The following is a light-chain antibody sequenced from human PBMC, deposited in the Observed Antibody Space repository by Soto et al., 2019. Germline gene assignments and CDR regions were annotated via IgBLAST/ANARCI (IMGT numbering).Light chain of an antibody. CDR2: EVT. Sequence: HSVLTQPPSASGSPGQSVTISCTGTSGDIGGYDYVSWYQQHPGKAPKLMIYEVTKRPLGVPDRFSGSKSGNTASLTVSGLQAEDEADYYCSSYAGSINPYVFGTGTKVTV. CDR1: SGDIGGYDY. J-gene: IGLJ1*01. CDR3: SSYAGSINPYV. V-gene: IGLV2-8*01.